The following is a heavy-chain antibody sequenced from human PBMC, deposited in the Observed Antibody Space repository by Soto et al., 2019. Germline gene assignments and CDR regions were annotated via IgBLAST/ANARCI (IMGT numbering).Heavy chain of an antibody. J-gene: IGHJ4*02. V-gene: IGHV1-69*01. D-gene: IGHD6-13*01. Sequence: QVQLVQSGAELKKPGSSVKVSCKASGGTFSSYRINWVRQAPGQGLEWVGGIVPIYRTADYAQKFQGRVTITADESARTSYMELRSLKSQDTAVYYCVRDSGAKLSSSWGQGTLVNVSS. CDR3: VRDSGAKLSSS. CDR2: IVPIYRTA. CDR1: GGTFSSYR.